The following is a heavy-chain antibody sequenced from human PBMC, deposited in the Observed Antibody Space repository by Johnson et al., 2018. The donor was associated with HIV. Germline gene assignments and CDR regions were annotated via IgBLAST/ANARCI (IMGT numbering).Heavy chain of an antibody. D-gene: IGHD4-17*01. J-gene: IGHJ3*02. CDR1: GFTFDDYG. CDR3: ARDNGEDAFDI. V-gene: IGHV3-20*04. CDR2: IPGGIES. Sequence: VQLVESGGGVVRPGGSLRLSCEGSGFTFDDYGMSWVRQAPGKGLEWVSIIPGGIESHNADSVKGRASIARETAKNSLYLQMNSRRAGDTAVYYCARDNGEDAFDIWGQGTMVTVSS.